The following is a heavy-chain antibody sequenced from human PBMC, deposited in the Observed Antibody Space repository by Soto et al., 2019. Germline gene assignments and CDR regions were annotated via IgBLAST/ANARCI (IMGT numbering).Heavy chain of an antibody. CDR3: ARGGEVAATE. V-gene: IGHV1-2*02. D-gene: IGHD6-19*01. J-gene: IGHJ4*02. CDR2: INPNSGVT. CDR1: GYTFTGYS. Sequence: ASVKVSCKASGYTFTGYSVHWLRQAPGQGLEWMGWINPNSGVTKYAHKFQGRVTMTRDTSISTAYMEVSRLRSDDTAVYYCARGGEVAATEWGQGTLVTVSS.